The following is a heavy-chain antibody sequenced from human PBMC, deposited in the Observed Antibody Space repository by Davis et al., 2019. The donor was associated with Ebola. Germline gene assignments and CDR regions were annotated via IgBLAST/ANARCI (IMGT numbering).Heavy chain of an antibody. D-gene: IGHD1-1*01. CDR2: ISYDGTNK. CDR3: ARAQFPTTSDH. Sequence: GESLKISCAASGFTFSNYGMHWVRQAPGKGLEWVALISYDGTNKYYADSVKGRFTISRDNSKNTLYLQMNSLRADDTAVYYCARAQFPTTSDHWGQGTLVTVSS. CDR1: GFTFSNYG. J-gene: IGHJ4*02. V-gene: IGHV3-30*03.